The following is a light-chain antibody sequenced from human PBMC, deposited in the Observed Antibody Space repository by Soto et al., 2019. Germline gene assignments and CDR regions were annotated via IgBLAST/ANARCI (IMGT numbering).Light chain of an antibody. V-gene: IGKV3-20*01. CDR3: QQYGSSQWT. CDR2: GAS. Sequence: IVTLQAQTTLTVSAWKRATLCCTASQRVSSSYLAWYQQKPGQAPRLLIYGASNRATGIPDRFSGSGSGTDFTLTIIRLEPEDFAVYYCQQYGSSQWTFGQGTKVDIK. J-gene: IGKJ1*01. CDR1: QRVSSSY.